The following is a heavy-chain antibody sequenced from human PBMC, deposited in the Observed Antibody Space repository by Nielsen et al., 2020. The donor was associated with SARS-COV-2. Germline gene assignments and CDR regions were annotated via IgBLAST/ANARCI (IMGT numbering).Heavy chain of an antibody. CDR3: ARHISPWLSSDAFDI. V-gene: IGHV4-34*01. Sequence: SETLSLTCAVYGGSFSGYYWSWIRQPPGKGLEWIGEINHTGSTNYNPSLKSRVTISVDTSKNQFSLKLSSVTAADMAVYYCARHISPWLSSDAFDIWGQGTMVTVSS. CDR2: INHTGST. CDR1: GGSFSGYY. D-gene: IGHD6-19*01. J-gene: IGHJ3*02.